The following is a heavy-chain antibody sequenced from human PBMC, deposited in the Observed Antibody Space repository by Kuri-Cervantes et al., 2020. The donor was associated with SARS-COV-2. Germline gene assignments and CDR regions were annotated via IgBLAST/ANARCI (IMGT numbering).Heavy chain of an antibody. J-gene: IGHJ6*03. D-gene: IGHD6-6*01. V-gene: IGHV1-24*01. CDR2: FDPEDGET. CDR3: ATLEQLGSYYYYYYYMDV. Sequence: ASVKVSCKVSGYTLTELSMHWVRQAPGKGLEWMGGFDPEDGETIYAQKFQGRVTMTEDTSTDTAYMELSSLRSEDTAVYYCATLEQLGSYYYYYYYMDVWGKGTTVTVSS. CDR1: GYTLTELS.